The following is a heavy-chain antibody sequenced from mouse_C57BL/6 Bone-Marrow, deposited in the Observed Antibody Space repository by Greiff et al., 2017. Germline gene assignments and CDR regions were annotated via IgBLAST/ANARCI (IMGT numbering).Heavy chain of an antibody. CDR2: INYDGSST. J-gene: IGHJ4*01. D-gene: IGHD2-4*01. CDR1: GFTFSDYY. CDR3: ARDAGDYGYYAMDY. V-gene: IGHV5-16*01. Sequence: EVMLVESEGGLVQPGSSMKLSCTASGFTFSDYYMAWVRQVPEKGLEWVANINYDGSSTYYLDSLKSRFIISRDNAKNILYLQMSSLKSEDTATYYCARDAGDYGYYAMDYWGQGTSVTVSS.